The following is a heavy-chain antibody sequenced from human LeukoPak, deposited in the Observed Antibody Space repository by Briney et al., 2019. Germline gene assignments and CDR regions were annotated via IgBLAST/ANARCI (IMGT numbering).Heavy chain of an antibody. V-gene: IGHV3-9*01. Sequence: PGRSLRLSCAASGFTFDDYAMHWVRQAPGKGLEWVSGISWNSGSIGYADSVKGRFTISRDNAKNSLYLQMNSLRAEDTALYYCAKEVDCSGGSCYLDYWGQGTLVTVSS. CDR2: ISWNSGSI. D-gene: IGHD2-15*01. J-gene: IGHJ4*02. CDR1: GFTFDDYA. CDR3: AKEVDCSGGSCYLDY.